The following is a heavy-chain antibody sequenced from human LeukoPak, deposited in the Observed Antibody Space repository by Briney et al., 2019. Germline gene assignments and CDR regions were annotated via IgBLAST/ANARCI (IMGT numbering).Heavy chain of an antibody. CDR3: ASCLSFRRDGLAFDI. V-gene: IGHV4-4*07. J-gene: IGHJ3*02. Sequence: SETLSLTCTVSGGSISSYYWSWIRQPAGKGLEWIGRIYTSGSTNYNPSLKSRVTMSVDTSKNQFSLKLSSVTAAVTAVYYCASCLSFRRDGLAFDIWGQGTMVTVSS. CDR1: GGSISSYY. CDR2: IYTSGST. D-gene: IGHD5-24*01.